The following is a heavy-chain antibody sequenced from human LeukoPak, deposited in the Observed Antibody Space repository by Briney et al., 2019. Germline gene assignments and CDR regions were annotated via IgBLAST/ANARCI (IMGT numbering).Heavy chain of an antibody. CDR2: ISGSGDNT. J-gene: IGHJ6*01. Sequence: GGSLRLSCAASGFTFGGFAMSWVRRIPGKGLEWVSGISGSGDNTLYADSVKGRFTISRDNSKNTLYLEMNSLRAEDTAIYYCAKMKGHPLPKYYMDVWGQGATVTVSS. CDR1: GFTFGGFA. D-gene: IGHD1-26*01. CDR3: AKMKGHPLPKYYMDV. V-gene: IGHV3-23*01.